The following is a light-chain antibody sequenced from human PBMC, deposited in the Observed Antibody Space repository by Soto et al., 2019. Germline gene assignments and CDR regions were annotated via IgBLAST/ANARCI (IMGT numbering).Light chain of an antibody. CDR2: KAS. CDR3: QHYNSYSEA. J-gene: IGKJ1*01. Sequence: DIQMTQSPSTLSGSVGDRVTITCLASQTISSLLAWYQQKPGKAPKLLIYKASTLKSGVPSRFSGSGSGTEFTLTISSLQPDDFATYYCQHYNSYSEAFGQGTKEDI. V-gene: IGKV1-5*03. CDR1: QTISSL.